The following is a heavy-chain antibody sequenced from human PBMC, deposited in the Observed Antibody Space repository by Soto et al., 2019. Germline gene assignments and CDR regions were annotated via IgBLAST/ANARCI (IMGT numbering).Heavy chain of an antibody. V-gene: IGHV4-39*01. CDR2: IYYSGIT. Sequence: SETLSLTCTVSGVSISNSSYYWGWIRRPPGKGLEWIGTIYYSGITYYSPSLKSRVTISVDTSKNQFSLKLTSVTAADTAVYYCARHGSNWGQGTLVNVSS. CDR3: ARHGSN. CDR1: GVSISNSSYY. J-gene: IGHJ4*02.